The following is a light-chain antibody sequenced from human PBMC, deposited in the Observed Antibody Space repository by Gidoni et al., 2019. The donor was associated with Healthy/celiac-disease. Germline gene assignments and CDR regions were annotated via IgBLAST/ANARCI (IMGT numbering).Light chain of an antibody. CDR3: QQYNNWPPWT. CDR1: HSVSSN. J-gene: IGKJ1*01. CDR2: GAS. V-gene: IGKV3-15*01. Sequence: EIVMTQSPATLSVSPGERATLYCRASHSVSSNFAWYQQKPGQAPRLLIYGASTRATGIPARFSGSGSGTEFTRTISSLQSEDFAVYYCQQYNNWPPWTFGQGTKVEIK.